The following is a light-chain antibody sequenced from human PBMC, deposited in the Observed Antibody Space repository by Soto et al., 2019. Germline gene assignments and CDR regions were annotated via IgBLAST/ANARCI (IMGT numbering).Light chain of an antibody. CDR1: SSNIGNNY. V-gene: IGLV1-51*01. CDR2: DNN. Sequence: VLTQPPSLSAAPGQTVTISCSGGSSNIGNNYVSWYQQVAGTTPKLLIFDNNKRPSGIPDRFSGSKSGTSATLGIAGLQTGDAADYYCATWDSSLSAGLFGGGTQLTVL. CDR3: ATWDSSLSAGL. J-gene: IGLJ3*02.